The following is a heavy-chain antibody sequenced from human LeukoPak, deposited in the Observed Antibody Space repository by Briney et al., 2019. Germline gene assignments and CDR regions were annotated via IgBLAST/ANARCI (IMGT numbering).Heavy chain of an antibody. Sequence: GGSLRLSCAASGFTFSSYGMSWVRQAPGKGLEWVSVIYSGGSTYYADSVKGRFTISRDNSKNTLYLQMNSLRAEDTAVYYCARGRNAGTLDYWGQGTLVTVSS. CDR2: IYSGGST. J-gene: IGHJ4*02. V-gene: IGHV3-53*01. CDR1: GFTFSSYG. D-gene: IGHD1-1*01. CDR3: ARGRNAGTLDY.